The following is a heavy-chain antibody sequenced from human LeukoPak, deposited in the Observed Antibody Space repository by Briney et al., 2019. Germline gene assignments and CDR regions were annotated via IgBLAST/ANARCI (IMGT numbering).Heavy chain of an antibody. V-gene: IGHV3-7*03. CDR2: IKQDGSEK. D-gene: IGHD1-26*01. CDR3: AREAGATTDGFDY. CDR1: GFTFSSYW. Sequence: AGGSLRLSCAASGFTFSSYWMSWVRQAPGKGLEWVANIKQDGSEKYYVDSVKGRFTISRDNAKNSLYLQMNSLRAEDTAVYYCAREAGATTDGFDYWGQGTLVTVSS. J-gene: IGHJ4*02.